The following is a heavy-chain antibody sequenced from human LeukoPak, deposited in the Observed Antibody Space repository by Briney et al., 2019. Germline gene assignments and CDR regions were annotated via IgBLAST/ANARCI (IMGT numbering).Heavy chain of an antibody. CDR3: ARDPGQQVDY. V-gene: IGHV1-18*01. D-gene: IGHD6-13*01. CDR1: GYTFTSYG. J-gene: IGHJ4*02. CDR2: INPYNGNT. Sequence: ASVKVSCKAAGYTFTSYGISWVRQAPGQGLEWMGWINPYNGNTNYAQKLQGRVTMTTDTSTSTAYMELRSLRSDDTAVYYCARDPGQQVDYWSQGTLVTVSS.